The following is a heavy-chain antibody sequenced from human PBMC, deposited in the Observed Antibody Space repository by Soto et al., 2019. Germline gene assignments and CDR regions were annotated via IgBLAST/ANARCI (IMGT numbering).Heavy chain of an antibody. V-gene: IGHV4-34*01. Sequence: QVQLQQWGAGLLKPSETLSLTCAVYGGSFSGSYWSWIRQTPGKGLEWIGEINHSGSTNYNPSLKSRVTISVDTSKNQVSLKLSSVTAADTAVYYCARAGFVVVVAANRGGNYDYGMDVWGHGTTVTVS. CDR3: ARAGFVVVVAANRGGNYDYGMDV. J-gene: IGHJ6*02. CDR2: INHSGST. CDR1: GGSFSGSY. D-gene: IGHD2-15*01.